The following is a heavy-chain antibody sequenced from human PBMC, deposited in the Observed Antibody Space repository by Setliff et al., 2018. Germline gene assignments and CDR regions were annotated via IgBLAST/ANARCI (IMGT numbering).Heavy chain of an antibody. CDR3: TREASVDFWSGYPYYYYMDV. Sequence: GGSLRLSCAASGFTFSNAWMSWVRQAPGKGLEWVGRIKSKTDGGTTDYAAPVKGRFTISRDDSKNALYLQMNSLKTEDTAVYYCTREASVDFWSGYPYYYYMDVWGKGTTVTVSS. D-gene: IGHD3-3*01. CDR1: GFTFSNAW. CDR2: IKSKTDGGTT. V-gene: IGHV3-15*01. J-gene: IGHJ6*03.